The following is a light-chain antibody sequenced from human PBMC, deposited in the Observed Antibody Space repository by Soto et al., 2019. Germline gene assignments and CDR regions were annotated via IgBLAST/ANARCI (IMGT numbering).Light chain of an antibody. CDR2: DAY. V-gene: IGKV3-11*01. Sequence: EVVLTQSPATLSLSPGDRATLSCRASQSVFGYLAWYQHKPGQAPRLLIYDAYKRATGVPARFSGSGSETDFSLIIGSLEPEDFAVYYCQQRSDSPPLTFGGGTKVDIK. CDR1: QSVFGY. J-gene: IGKJ4*01. CDR3: QQRSDSPPLT.